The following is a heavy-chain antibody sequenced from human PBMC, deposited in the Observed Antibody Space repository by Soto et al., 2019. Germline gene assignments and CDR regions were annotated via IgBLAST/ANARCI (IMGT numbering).Heavy chain of an antibody. CDR2: IYSGGST. D-gene: IGHD2-15*01. CDR1: GFTVSSNY. Sequence: GGSLRLSCAASGFTVSSNYMSWVRQAPGKGLEWVSVIYSGGSTYYADSVKGRFTISRDNSKNTLYLQMNSLRAEDTAVYYCARHCSGGSCYSGRKNYYYYYYMDVWGKGTTVTVSS. CDR3: ARHCSGGSCYSGRKNYYYYYYMDV. J-gene: IGHJ6*03. V-gene: IGHV3-66*04.